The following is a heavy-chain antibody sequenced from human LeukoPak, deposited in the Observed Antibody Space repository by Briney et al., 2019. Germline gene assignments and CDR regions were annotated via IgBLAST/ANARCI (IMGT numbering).Heavy chain of an antibody. J-gene: IGHJ4*02. D-gene: IGHD1-14*01. Sequence: ASVKVSCKVSGYSLTELSMHWVRQAPGTGPEWMGGFTLEDGDTIYARKFQGRVTMTEDASTDTAYMALSSLGSEDTAVYFCVAANPGGLADYWGQGTLVTVSS. CDR2: FTLEDGDT. CDR3: VAANPGGLADY. V-gene: IGHV1-24*01. CDR1: GYSLTELS.